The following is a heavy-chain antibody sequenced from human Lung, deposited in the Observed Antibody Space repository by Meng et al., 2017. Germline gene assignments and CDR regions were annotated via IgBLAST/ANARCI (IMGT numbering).Heavy chain of an antibody. J-gene: IGHJ4*02. D-gene: IGHD4-11*01. CDR3: ARGPTTMAHDFDY. Sequence: QVKLQQWGAGLLKPSETLSLPCVVSGGSFSDYYWSWIRQPPGKGLEWIGEINHSGSTNYNPSLESRATISVDTSQNNLSLKLSSVTATDSAVYYCARGPTTMAHDFDYWGQGTLVTVSS. V-gene: IGHV4-34*01. CDR2: INHSGST. CDR1: GGSFSDYY.